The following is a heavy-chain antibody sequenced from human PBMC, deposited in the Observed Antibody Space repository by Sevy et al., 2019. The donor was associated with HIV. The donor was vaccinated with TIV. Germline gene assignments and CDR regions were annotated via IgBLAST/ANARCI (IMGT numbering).Heavy chain of an antibody. Sequence: ASVKVSCKASGGTFSSYAISWVRQAPGQGLEWMGGIIPIFGTANYAQKFQGRVTITADESTSKAYMELSSLRSEDTAVYYCARESPPPATTVTTTQNFPFDPWGQGTLVTVSS. V-gene: IGHV1-69*13. CDR3: ARESPPPATTVTTTQNFPFDP. J-gene: IGHJ5*02. CDR1: GGTFSSYA. D-gene: IGHD4-17*01. CDR2: IIPIFGTA.